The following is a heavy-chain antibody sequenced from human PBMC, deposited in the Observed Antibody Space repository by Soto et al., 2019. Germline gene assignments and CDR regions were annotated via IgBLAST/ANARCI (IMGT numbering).Heavy chain of an antibody. CDR1: GFSLSTSGVG. D-gene: IGHD6-13*01. Sequence: VPTLVNPTQSLTLTCTFSGFSLSTSGVGVGWIRQPPGKALEWLALIYCDDDKRYSPSLKSRLTITKDTSKNQVVLTMTNMDPVETATYYCAHTGYYSSSSNWFDPWGQGTLVTASS. J-gene: IGHJ5*02. V-gene: IGHV2-5*02. CDR3: AHTGYYSSSSNWFDP. CDR2: IYCDDDK.